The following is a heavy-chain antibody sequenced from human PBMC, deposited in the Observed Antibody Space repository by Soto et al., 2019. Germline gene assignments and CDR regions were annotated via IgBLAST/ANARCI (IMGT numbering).Heavy chain of an antibody. CDR2: IIPIFGTA. D-gene: IGHD2-15*01. J-gene: IGHJ5*02. V-gene: IGHV1-69*01. Sequence: QVQLVQSGAEVKKPGSSVKVSCKASGGTFSSYAISWVRQAPGQGLEWMGGIIPIFGTANYAQKFQGRVTITADDSTSTAYMELSSLRSEDTAVYYCAREPYCSGGSCYSWFDPWGQGTLVTVSS. CDR3: AREPYCSGGSCYSWFDP. CDR1: GGTFSSYA.